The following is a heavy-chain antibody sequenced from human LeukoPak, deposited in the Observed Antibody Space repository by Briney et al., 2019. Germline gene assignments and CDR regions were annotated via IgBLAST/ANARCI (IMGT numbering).Heavy chain of an antibody. D-gene: IGHD3-10*01. CDR2: IYYSGST. CDR3: ARDSMVRGVIQGSDV. CDR1: GGSISSGDYY. J-gene: IGHJ6*02. Sequence: PSETLSLTCTVSGGSISSGDYYWSWIRQPPGKGLEWIGYIYYSGSTYYNPSLKSRVTISVDTSKNQFSLKLSSVTAADTAVYYCARDSMVRGVIQGSDVWGQGTTVTVSS. V-gene: IGHV4-30-4*01.